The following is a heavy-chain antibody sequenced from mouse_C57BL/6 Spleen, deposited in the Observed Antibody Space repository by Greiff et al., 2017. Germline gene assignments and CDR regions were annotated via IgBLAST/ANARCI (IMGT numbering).Heavy chain of an antibody. Sequence: VQLQQSGPELVKPGASVKISCKASGYSFTGYYMNWVKQSPEKSLEWIGEINPSTGGTTYNQKFKAKATLTVDKSSSTAYMQLKSLTSEDSAVYYWAREGYGNYSYFDYWGQGTTLTVSS. D-gene: IGHD2-1*01. CDR2: INPSTGGT. CDR1: GYSFTGYY. CDR3: AREGYGNYSYFDY. J-gene: IGHJ2*01. V-gene: IGHV1-42*01.